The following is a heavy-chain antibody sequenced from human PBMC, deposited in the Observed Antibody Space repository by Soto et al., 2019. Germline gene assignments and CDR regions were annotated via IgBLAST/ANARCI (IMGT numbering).Heavy chain of an antibody. D-gene: IGHD3-22*01. CDR3: AKDLGGSGSD. V-gene: IGHV3-30*18. Sequence: GGSLRLSCAASGFTFSSYGMHWVRQAPGKGLEWVAVISYDGGKEYYADSVKGRFTISRDNSKNTLCLQMNSLRAEDTAVYHCAKDLGGSGSDWSQGTLVTVSS. CDR2: ISYDGGKE. J-gene: IGHJ4*02. CDR1: GFTFSSYG.